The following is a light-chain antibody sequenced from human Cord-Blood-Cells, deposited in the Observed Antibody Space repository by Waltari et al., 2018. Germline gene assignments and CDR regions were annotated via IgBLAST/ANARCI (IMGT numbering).Light chain of an antibody. CDR2: DVS. J-gene: IGLJ2*01. CDR3: SSYTSSSTLVV. CDR1: SSDVGGYNY. Sequence: QSALTQPASVSGSPGQSITISCTGTSSDVGGYNYVSWYQQHPGKAPKLMIYDVSNRPSRVSNRFSGSTSGNTASLTISGLQAEDEADYYCSSYTSSSTLVVFGGGTKLTVL. V-gene: IGLV2-14*01.